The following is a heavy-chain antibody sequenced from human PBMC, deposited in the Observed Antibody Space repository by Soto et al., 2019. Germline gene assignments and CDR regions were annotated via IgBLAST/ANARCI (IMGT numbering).Heavy chain of an antibody. Sequence: QVQLQESGPGLVKPSETLSLTCTVSGGSISSHFWSWIRQAAGKGLEWIGRIYISGSTNYTPSLKSRVTMSVDTSKNQFSLKLSSVTAADTAMYYCARETIAIPDAFDIWGQGTKVTVSS. D-gene: IGHD6-13*01. CDR1: GGSISSHF. V-gene: IGHV4-4*07. CDR3: ARETIAIPDAFDI. CDR2: IYISGST. J-gene: IGHJ3*02.